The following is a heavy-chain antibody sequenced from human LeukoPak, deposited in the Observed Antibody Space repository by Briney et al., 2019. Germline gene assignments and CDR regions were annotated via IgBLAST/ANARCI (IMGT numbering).Heavy chain of an antibody. J-gene: IGHJ6*03. CDR3: ARHPYYDFWSGYYLDYYYYMDV. Sequence: PSETLSLTCTVSGYSISSGYYWGWIRQPPGKGLEWIGSIYHSGSTYYNPSLKSRVTISVDTSKNQFSLKLSSVTAADTAVYYCARHPYYDFWSGYYLDYYYYMDVWGKGTTVTVSS. D-gene: IGHD3-3*01. CDR1: GYSISSGYY. CDR2: IYHSGST. V-gene: IGHV4-38-2*02.